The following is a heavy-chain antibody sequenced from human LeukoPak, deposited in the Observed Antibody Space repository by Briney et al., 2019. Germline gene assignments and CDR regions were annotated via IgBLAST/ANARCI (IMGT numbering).Heavy chain of an antibody. CDR1: GGSISSGDYY. Sequence: SQTLSLTCTVSGGSISSGDYYWSWIRQPPGKGLEWIGYIYYSGSTYYNPSLKSRVTISVDTSKNQFSLKLSSVTAADTAVYYCARDTLYYYDSSGYYDYYFDYWGQGTLVTVSS. V-gene: IGHV4-30-4*01. J-gene: IGHJ4*02. CDR3: ARDTLYYYDSSGYYDYYFDY. CDR2: IYYSGST. D-gene: IGHD3-22*01.